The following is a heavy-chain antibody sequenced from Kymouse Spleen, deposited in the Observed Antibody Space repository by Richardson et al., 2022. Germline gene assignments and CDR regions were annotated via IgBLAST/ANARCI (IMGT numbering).Heavy chain of an antibody. V-gene: IGHV4-39*01. J-gene: IGHJ6*02. CDR1: GGSISSSSYY. D-gene: IGHD6-6*01. CDR2: IYYSGST. CDR3: AREREQLALYYYYGMDV. Sequence: QLQLQESGPGLVKPSETLSLTCTVSGGSISSSSYYWGWIRQPPGKGLEWIGSIYYSGSTYYNPSLKSRVTISVDTSKNQFSLKLSSVTAADTAVYYCAREREQLALYYYYGMDVWGQGTTVTVSS.